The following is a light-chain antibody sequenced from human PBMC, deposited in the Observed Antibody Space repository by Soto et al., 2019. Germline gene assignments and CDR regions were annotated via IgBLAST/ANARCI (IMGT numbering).Light chain of an antibody. Sequence: DIQMTQSPSSLSASVGDRVTITCRASQTIANYLNWYQQKPGKAPKLLIYAASSLQSGVPSRFSGSGFGTDCTLTISSLQTEDSAIYYCQQNYSPPPITFGQGTRLEIK. CDR2: AAS. CDR3: QQNYSPPPIT. CDR1: QTIANY. V-gene: IGKV1-39*01. J-gene: IGKJ5*01.